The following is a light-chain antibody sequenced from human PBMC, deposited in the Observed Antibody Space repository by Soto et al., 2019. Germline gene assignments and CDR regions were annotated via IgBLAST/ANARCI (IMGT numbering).Light chain of an antibody. CDR2: GAS. Sequence: EIVLTHSPGTLSLSPGEIATLSCRASQSVSNNYLAWYQQKPGQAPRLLIYGASNRATGIPDRFSGSGSGTDFSLTISRLEPEDFAVYYRQQYGYSPETFGQGTKVDI. CDR1: QSVSNNY. V-gene: IGKV3-20*01. J-gene: IGKJ1*01. CDR3: QQYGYSPET.